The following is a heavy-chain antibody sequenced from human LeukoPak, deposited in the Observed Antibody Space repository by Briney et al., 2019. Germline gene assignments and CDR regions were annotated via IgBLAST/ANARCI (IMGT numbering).Heavy chain of an antibody. CDR1: GFTFSDYS. J-gene: IGHJ4*02. V-gene: IGHV3-21*01. CDR3: ARVGYCSGGSCSGSIDY. CDR2: ISSSSSYI. D-gene: IGHD2-15*01. Sequence: PGGSLRLSCAASGFTFSDYSMNWVRQAPGKGLEWGSPISSSSSYIYYADSVKGRFTISRDNAKNSLYLQMNSLRAEDTAVYYCARVGYCSGGSCSGSIDYWGQGTMVTVSS.